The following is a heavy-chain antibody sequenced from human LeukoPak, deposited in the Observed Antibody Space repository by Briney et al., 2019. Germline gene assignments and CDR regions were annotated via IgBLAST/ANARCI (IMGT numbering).Heavy chain of an antibody. CDR2: IYYSGST. CDR3: VRTGLRWSSGFDY. CDR1: GGSISSYY. D-gene: IGHD4-23*01. J-gene: IGHJ4*02. Sequence: SETLSLTCTVSGGSISSYYWSWIRQPPGKGLEWIGYIYYSGSTNYNPSLKSRVTISVDTSKNQFSLKMSSVTAADTAVHYCVRTGLRWSSGFDYWGQGTLVTVSS. V-gene: IGHV4-59*01.